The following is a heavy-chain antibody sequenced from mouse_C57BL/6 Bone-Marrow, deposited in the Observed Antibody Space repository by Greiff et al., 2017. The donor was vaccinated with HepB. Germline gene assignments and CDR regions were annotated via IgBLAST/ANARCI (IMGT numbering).Heavy chain of an antibody. CDR3: ARQRTLTVS. Sequence: EVKLMESGGDLVKPGGSLKLSCAASGFTFSSYGMSWVRQTPDKRLDWVATISSGGSYTYYPDSVKGRFTISRDNAKNTLYLQMSSLKSEDTAMYYCARQRTLTVSGGQGTLVTVSA. J-gene: IGHJ3*01. V-gene: IGHV5-6*01. CDR1: GFTFSSYG. CDR2: ISSGGSYT.